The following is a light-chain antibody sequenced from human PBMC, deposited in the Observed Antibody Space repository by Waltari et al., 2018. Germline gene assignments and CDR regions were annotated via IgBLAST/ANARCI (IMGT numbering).Light chain of an antibody. CDR2: KAN. Sequence: QTVVTQEPSLSVSPGGTVTLTCALSSASLSTTYYSTWYQQTPGQAPRTLVYKANARSSGVPDRFSGSILGNTAALTITGAQADDESDYYCALYMGSGIWVFGGGTRLTVL. CDR3: ALYMGSGIWV. V-gene: IGLV8-61*01. CDR1: SASLSTTYY. J-gene: IGLJ3*02.